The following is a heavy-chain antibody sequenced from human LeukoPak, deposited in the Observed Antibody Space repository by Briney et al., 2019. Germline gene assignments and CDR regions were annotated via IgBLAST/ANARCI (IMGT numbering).Heavy chain of an antibody. D-gene: IGHD5-12*01. CDR1: GFTFSSYA. CDR3: ARVPVATWRYYFDY. V-gene: IGHV3-23*01. Sequence: PGGSLRLSCAASGFTFSSYAMNWVRQAPGKGLEWVSAISGSGDTTYYAGSVKGRFTISRDNSKNTLYLQMNSLRAEDTAAYYCARVPVATWRYYFDYWGQGTLVTVSS. CDR2: ISGSGDTT. J-gene: IGHJ4*02.